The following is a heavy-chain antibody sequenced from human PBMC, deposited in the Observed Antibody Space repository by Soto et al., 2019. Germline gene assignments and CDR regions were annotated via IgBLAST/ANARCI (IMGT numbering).Heavy chain of an antibody. CDR2: IDWDDDK. CDR1: GFSLSTSGMC. J-gene: IGHJ4*02. V-gene: IGHV2-70*11. D-gene: IGHD3-22*01. CDR3: ARSTYYYDSSGYGFYYFDY. Sequence: SGPTLVNPTQTLTLACTFSGFSLSTSGMCVSWIRQPPGKALEWLARIDWDDDKYYSTSLKTRLTISKDTSKNQVVLTMTNMDPVDTATYYCARSTYYYDSSGYGFYYFDYWGQGTLVTVSS.